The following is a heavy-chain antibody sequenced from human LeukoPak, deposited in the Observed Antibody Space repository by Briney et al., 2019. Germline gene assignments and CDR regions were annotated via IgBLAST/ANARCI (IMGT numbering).Heavy chain of an antibody. D-gene: IGHD6-19*01. V-gene: IGHV3-30*04. J-gene: IGHJ4*02. Sequence: GGSLRLSCAASGFTFSSYAMHWVRQAPGKGLEWVAVISYDGSNKYYADSVKGRFTISRDNSKNTLYLQMNSLRAEDTAVYYCARENEWLGVYYFDYWGQGTLVTVSS. CDR1: GFTFSSYA. CDR2: ISYDGSNK. CDR3: ARENEWLGVYYFDY.